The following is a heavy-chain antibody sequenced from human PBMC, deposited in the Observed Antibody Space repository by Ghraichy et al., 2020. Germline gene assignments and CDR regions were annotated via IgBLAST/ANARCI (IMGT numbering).Heavy chain of an antibody. CDR1: GFTFSSYA. J-gene: IGHJ6*03. CDR2: ISGSGGST. CDR3: AKDREGERNHCSSTTCRPYYRDV. Sequence: GGSLRLSCAASGFTFSSYAMTWVRQAPGKGLEWVSSISGSGGSTYYADSVKGRFTISSDNSKNTLYLQMNILRAEDTAVYYCAKDREGERNHCSSTTCRPYYRDVWGKGTTVTVSS. V-gene: IGHV3-23*01. D-gene: IGHD2-2*01.